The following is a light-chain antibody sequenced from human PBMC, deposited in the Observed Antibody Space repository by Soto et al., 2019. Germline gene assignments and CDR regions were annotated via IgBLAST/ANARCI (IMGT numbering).Light chain of an antibody. J-gene: IGKJ2*01. CDR1: QGISSY. V-gene: IGKV1-39*01. Sequence: DIQMTQSPSSLSASVGDRVTITCRASQGISSYLVWYQQRQGRAPKLLIYDASSLLSGVQSRFSGSGSGTDFTLTISNLQPEDFATYYCQQSYRTPYTFGQGTKLE. CDR2: DAS. CDR3: QQSYRTPYT.